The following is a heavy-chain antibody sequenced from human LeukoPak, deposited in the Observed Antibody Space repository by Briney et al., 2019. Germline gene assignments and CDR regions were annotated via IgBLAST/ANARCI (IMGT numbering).Heavy chain of an antibody. Sequence: PSETLSLTCTVSDGSISSYYWSWIRQPPGKGLEWIGYIYYSGSTNYNPSLKSRVTISVDTSKNQFSLKLSSVTAADTAVYHCARARVVGAVDAFDIWGQGTMVTVSS. D-gene: IGHD1-26*01. CDR3: ARARVVGAVDAFDI. V-gene: IGHV4-59*01. CDR2: IYYSGST. J-gene: IGHJ3*02. CDR1: DGSISSYY.